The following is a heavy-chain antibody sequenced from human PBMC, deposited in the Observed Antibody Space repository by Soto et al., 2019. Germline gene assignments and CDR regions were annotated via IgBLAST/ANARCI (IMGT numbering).Heavy chain of an antibody. D-gene: IGHD2-15*01. V-gene: IGHV4-34*01. CDR1: GGSFSGYY. J-gene: IGHJ3*02. CDR3: ARGQDIVVVVAALSPSDAFDI. Sequence: SETLSLTCAVYGGSFSGYYWSWVRQPPGKGLEWIGEINHSGSTNYNPSLKSRVTISVDTSKNQFSLKLSSVTAADTAVYYCARGQDIVVVVAALSPSDAFDIWGQGTMVTVSS. CDR2: INHSGST.